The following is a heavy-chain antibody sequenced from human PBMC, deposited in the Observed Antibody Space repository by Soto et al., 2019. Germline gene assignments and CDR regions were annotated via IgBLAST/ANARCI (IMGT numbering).Heavy chain of an antibody. CDR2: IGTAGDT. D-gene: IGHD3-22*01. V-gene: IGHV3-13*04. J-gene: IGHJ4*02. CDR1: GFTFSSYD. Sequence: GGSLRLSCSASGFTFSSYDMHWVRQGPGKGLEWVSAIGTAGDTNYAGSVKGRFTISRENAKNSLYLQMNSLRAGDTAIYFCARAIGPTLCDYWGQGTLVTVSS. CDR3: ARAIGPTLCDY.